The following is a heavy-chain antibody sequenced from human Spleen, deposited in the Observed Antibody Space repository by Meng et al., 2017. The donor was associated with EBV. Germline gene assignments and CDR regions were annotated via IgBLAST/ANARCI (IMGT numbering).Heavy chain of an antibody. Sequence: VPVQGSGPGLGKPSGTLCVPCAVSCGLMINNEWWLSGVRQHPGKGLEWVADFFHSGNTNYNASLKSRVSISVDKSKNQFSLDLTSVTAADTAVYYCAAVLASTGTKWGQGTLVTVSS. CDR2: FFHSGNT. V-gene: IGHV4-4*02. CDR1: CGLMINNEW. J-gene: IGHJ4*02. D-gene: IGHD1-7*01. CDR3: AAVLASTGTK.